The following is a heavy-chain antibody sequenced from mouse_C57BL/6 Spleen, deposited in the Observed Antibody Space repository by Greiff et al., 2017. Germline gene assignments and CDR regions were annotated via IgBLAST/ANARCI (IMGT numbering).Heavy chain of an antibody. CDR3: ALAPGVDY. CDR2: ISSGSSTI. CDR1: GFTFSDYG. V-gene: IGHV5-17*01. J-gene: IGHJ2*01. D-gene: IGHD3-1*01. Sequence: DVMLVESGGGLVKPGGSLKLSCAASGFTFSDYGMHWVRQAPEKGLEWVAYISSGSSTIYYADTVKGRFTISSDNAKNTLFLQMTSLRSEDTAMYYCALAPGVDYWGQGTTLTVSS.